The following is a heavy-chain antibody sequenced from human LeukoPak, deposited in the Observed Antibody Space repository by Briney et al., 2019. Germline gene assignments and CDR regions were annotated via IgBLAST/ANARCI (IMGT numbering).Heavy chain of an antibody. J-gene: IGHJ4*02. CDR1: GFTFSSYW. V-gene: IGHV3-7*01. D-gene: IGHD3-10*01. CDR2: IKQDGSEK. CDR3: ARGRRGLYFDY. Sequence: PGGPLRLPCAASGFTFSSYWISWARKAPGRGWEGVANIKQDGSEKYYVDSVKGRFTISRDNAKNSLYLQMNSLRAEDTAVYYCARGRRGLYFDYWGQGTLVTVSS.